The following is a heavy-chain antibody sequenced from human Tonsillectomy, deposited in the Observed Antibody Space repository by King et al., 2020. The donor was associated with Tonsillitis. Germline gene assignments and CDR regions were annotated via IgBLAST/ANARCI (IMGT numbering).Heavy chain of an antibody. Sequence: VQLVESGAEVKKPGASVKVSCQASGYSFTGYSIHWVRQAPGQGLDWMGRINPDNGAADYALRFEDRVTMTTDTSLRTTYLELRRLKSDDTATYFCARDTGGWRSFDYWGQGTLVAVSS. V-gene: IGHV1-2*06. D-gene: IGHD2-8*02. J-gene: IGHJ4*02. CDR1: GYSFTGYS. CDR2: INPDNGAA. CDR3: ARDTGGWRSFDY.